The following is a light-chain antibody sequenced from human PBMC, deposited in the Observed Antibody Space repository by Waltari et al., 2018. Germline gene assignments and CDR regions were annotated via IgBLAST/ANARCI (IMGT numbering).Light chain of an antibody. V-gene: IGKV4-1*01. J-gene: IGKJ3*01. CDR3: QQYYRVPFT. CDR2: WAS. CDR1: QSVINSADNKNK. Sequence: DIVMTQSPDPLPVSLGERATINCKSSQSVINSADNKNKLAWYQQKAGQPPKLLIYWASTRESGVPDRFSGSGSGTDFTLTISSLQAEDVAVYYCQQYYRVPFTFGPGTKVDIK.